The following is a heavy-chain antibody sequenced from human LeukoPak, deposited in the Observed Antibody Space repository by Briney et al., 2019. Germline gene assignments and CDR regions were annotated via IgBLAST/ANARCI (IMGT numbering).Heavy chain of an antibody. CDR2: ISYDGSNK. CDR1: GFTFSSYA. Sequence: PGRSLRLSCAASGFTFSSYAMHWVRQAPGKGLEWVAAISYDGSNKYYADSVKGRFTISRDNSKNTLYLQMNSLRAEDTAVYYCARGGTGEQWLVMFYWGQGTLVTVSS. V-gene: IGHV3-30-3*01. CDR3: ARGGTGEQWLVMFY. J-gene: IGHJ4*02. D-gene: IGHD6-19*01.